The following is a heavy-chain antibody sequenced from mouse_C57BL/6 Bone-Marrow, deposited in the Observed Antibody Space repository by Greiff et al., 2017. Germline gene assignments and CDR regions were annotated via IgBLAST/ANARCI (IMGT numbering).Heavy chain of an antibody. Sequence: VQLQQSGPELVKPGASVKISCKASGYSFTGYYMNWVKQSPEKSLEWIGEITPSTGGTTYNQKFKAKATLTVDKSSSTAYMQLKSLTSEDSAVYYCARDRDSPDYWGQGTTLTVSS. D-gene: IGHD2-4*01. CDR3: ARDRDSPDY. CDR2: ITPSTGGT. J-gene: IGHJ2*01. CDR1: GYSFTGYY. V-gene: IGHV1-42*01.